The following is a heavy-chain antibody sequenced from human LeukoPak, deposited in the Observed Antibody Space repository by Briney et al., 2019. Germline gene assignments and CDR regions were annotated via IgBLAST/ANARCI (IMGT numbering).Heavy chain of an antibody. J-gene: IGHJ4*02. V-gene: IGHV3-30*04. CDR3: ARDHKDYLVYY. D-gene: IGHD2/OR15-2a*01. Sequence: PGGSLRLSCAASGFTLSSYAMHWVRQARGRGMGWVAVISYDGSNKSYADSVKGRFTISRDNSKNTLYLQMNSLRAEDTAVYYCARDHKDYLVYYWGQGTLVTVSS. CDR2: ISYDGSNK. CDR1: GFTLSSYA.